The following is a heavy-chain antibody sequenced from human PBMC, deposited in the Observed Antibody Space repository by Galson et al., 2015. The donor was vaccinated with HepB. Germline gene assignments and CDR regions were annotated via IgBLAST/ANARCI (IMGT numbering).Heavy chain of an antibody. V-gene: IGHV3-7*03. Sequence: SLRLSCAGSGFFFGSFWMSWVRQAPGKGLEWVANIKQGGSEKYFVDSVKGRFTISRDNAKNSLYLQMNTLRAEDTAVYYCAGMNYYDSGGYYHPYYFDYWGQGALVTVSS. CDR2: IKQGGSEK. D-gene: IGHD3-22*01. CDR3: AGMNYYDSGGYYHPYYFDY. J-gene: IGHJ4*02. CDR1: GFFFGSFW.